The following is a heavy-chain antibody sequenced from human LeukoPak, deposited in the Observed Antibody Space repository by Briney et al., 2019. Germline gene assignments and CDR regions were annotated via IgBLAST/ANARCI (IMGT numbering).Heavy chain of an antibody. V-gene: IGHV1-69*13. CDR3: ARDRGVARPDTAIFYY. CDR2: ISPIFGTA. D-gene: IGHD5-18*01. CDR1: GGTFSSYG. Sequence: ASVKVSCKASGGTFSSYGISWVRQAPGQGLEWMGGISPIFGTANYAQKFQGRVTITADESTTTAYMELSSLRSEDTAVYYCARDRGVARPDTAIFYYWGQGTLVTVSS. J-gene: IGHJ4*02.